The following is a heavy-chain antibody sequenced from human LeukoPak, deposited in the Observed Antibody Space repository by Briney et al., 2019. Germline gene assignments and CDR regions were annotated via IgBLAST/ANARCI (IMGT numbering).Heavy chain of an antibody. CDR3: AKDRGYYDSSGYPI. CDR2: ISYDGSNK. CDR1: GFTLSSHG. J-gene: IGHJ3*02. V-gene: IGHV3-30*18. D-gene: IGHD3-22*01. Sequence: QPGRSLRLSCAASGFTLSSHGMHWVSQAPGKGLEWVAVISYDGSNKYYADSVKGRFTISRDNSKNTLYLQMNSLRAEDTAVYYCAKDRGYYDSSGYPIWGQGTMVTVSS.